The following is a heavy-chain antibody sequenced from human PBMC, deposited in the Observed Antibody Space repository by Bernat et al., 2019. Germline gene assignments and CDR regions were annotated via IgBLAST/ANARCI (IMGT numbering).Heavy chain of an antibody. D-gene: IGHD3-3*01. J-gene: IGHJ3*02. CDR3: AGGPTYYDFGNAFDI. Sequence: ELQLVESGGVVVQPGGSLRLSCAASGFTFDDYTMHWVRQSPGKGLEWVSLISWDCGSPYYADYVKGRFTISRDNSKNSLYLQINSLRTEDTALYYCAGGPTYYDFGNAFDIWGQGTMVTVSS. CDR2: ISWDCGSP. CDR1: GFTFDDYT. V-gene: IGHV3-43*01.